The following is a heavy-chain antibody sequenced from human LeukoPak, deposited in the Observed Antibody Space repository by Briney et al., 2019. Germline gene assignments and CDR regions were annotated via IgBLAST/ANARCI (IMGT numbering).Heavy chain of an antibody. CDR3: ARDVLR. V-gene: IGHV4-59*12. CDR1: GGSIGSYY. CDR2: IYKTGST. J-gene: IGHJ4*02. Sequence: SETLSPTCTVSGGSIGSYYWSWIRQRPGKGLEWIGYIYKTGSTYYNPSLKSRVTMSVDTSRNQFSLKVNSVTAADTAVYYCARDVLRWGQGTLVTVSS.